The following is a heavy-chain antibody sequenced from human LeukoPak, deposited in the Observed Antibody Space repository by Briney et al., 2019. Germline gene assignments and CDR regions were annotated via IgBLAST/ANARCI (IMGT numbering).Heavy chain of an antibody. CDR1: GGSTTGYS. D-gene: IGHD6-25*01. CDR2: ISYRGAT. V-gene: IGHV4-59*01. J-gene: IGHJ4*02. Sequence: PSETLSLTCTVSGGSTTGYSWSWFRQSPVKGLEWIGYISYRGATNSNPSLKSRVTVSLDMSKNQFSLKLNSVTAADTAVYYCARGTAAVYWGQGTLVTVSS. CDR3: ARGTAAVY.